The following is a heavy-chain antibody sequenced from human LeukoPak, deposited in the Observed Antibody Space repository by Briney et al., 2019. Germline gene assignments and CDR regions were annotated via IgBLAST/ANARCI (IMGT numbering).Heavy chain of an antibody. CDR3: ARRGGSGRDDAFHI. Sequence: PSETLSLTRTVSGGSITRYFWRWMRQSPARGLEGIGYIYYSASTNSTPSLKSRVTISVDTSKNQFSLKLSSVTATDTAVYYCARRGGSGRDDAFHIWGQGTMVIVSS. V-gene: IGHV4-59*08. CDR1: GGSITRYF. J-gene: IGHJ3*02. D-gene: IGHD3-10*01. CDR2: IYYSAST.